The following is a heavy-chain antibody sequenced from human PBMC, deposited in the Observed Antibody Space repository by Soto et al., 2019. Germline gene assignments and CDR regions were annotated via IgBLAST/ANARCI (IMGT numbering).Heavy chain of an antibody. CDR3: ARGPYYYDISGYYYTRGSYYYYGMDV. D-gene: IGHD3-22*01. Sequence: SETLSLTCAVSGGSISSGGYSWSWIRQPPGKGLEWIGYIYHSGSTYYNPSLKSRVTISVDRSKNQFSLKLSSVTAADTAVYYCARGPYYYDISGYYYTRGSYYYYGMDVWGQGTTVTVSS. J-gene: IGHJ6*02. CDR2: IYHSGST. V-gene: IGHV4-30-2*01. CDR1: GGSISSGGYS.